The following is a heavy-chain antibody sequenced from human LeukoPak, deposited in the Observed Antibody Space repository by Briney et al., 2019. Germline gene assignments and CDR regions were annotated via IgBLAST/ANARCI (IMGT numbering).Heavy chain of an antibody. J-gene: IGHJ4*02. CDR1: EYTFTGDY. CDR3: ARDQDGYNYDY. Sequence: ASVKVSCKASEYTFTGDYVHWVRQAPGQGLEWMGWINPNSGGTNYAQKFQGRVTMTRDTSINTAYMELSRLTSDDTAVYYCARDQDGYNYDYWDQGTLVTVSS. CDR2: INPNSGGT. V-gene: IGHV1-2*02. D-gene: IGHD5-24*01.